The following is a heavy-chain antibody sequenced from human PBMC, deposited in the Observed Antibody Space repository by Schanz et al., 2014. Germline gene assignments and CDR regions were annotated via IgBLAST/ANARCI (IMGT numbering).Heavy chain of an antibody. V-gene: IGHV3-48*01. Sequence: EVQLVESGGGLVQPGGSLRLSCAASGFGFSSYSMNWVRQAPGKGLEWVSYISSSSSTRYYADSVKGRFTISRDNAKNSLFLQLNSLRADDTAVYYCARPALWFGDNCFDPWGQGTLVTVSS. CDR2: ISSSSSTR. CDR1: GFGFSSYS. J-gene: IGHJ5*02. D-gene: IGHD3-10*01. CDR3: ARPALWFGDNCFDP.